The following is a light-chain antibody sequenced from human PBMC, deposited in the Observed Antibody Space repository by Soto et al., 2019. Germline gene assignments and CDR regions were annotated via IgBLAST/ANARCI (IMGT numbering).Light chain of an antibody. Sequence: EIVMTQSPATLSVSPGESATLSCRASQNIKNNLAWYQQKPGQAPRLLIYDTSTRATGIPARFSGSGSGTEFNHTIISLQSADFLVDFCQQYNVWPPGTFGGGTKGEIK. CDR1: QNIKNN. CDR3: QQYNVWPPGT. V-gene: IGKV3-15*01. J-gene: IGKJ4*01. CDR2: DTS.